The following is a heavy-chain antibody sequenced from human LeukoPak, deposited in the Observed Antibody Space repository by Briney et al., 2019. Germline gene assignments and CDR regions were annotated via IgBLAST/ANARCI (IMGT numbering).Heavy chain of an antibody. CDR3: ARVKVGYSSGWYAGYYYYYGVDV. J-gene: IGHJ6*02. Sequence: SQTLSLTCAISGDSVSSNSAAWNWIRQSPSRGLEWLGRTYYRSKWYNDYAVSVKSRITINPVTSKNQFSLQLNSVTPEDTAVYYCARVKVGYSSGWYAGYYYYYGVDVWGQGTTVTVSS. V-gene: IGHV6-1*01. CDR2: TYYRSKWYN. D-gene: IGHD6-19*01. CDR1: GDSVSSNSAA.